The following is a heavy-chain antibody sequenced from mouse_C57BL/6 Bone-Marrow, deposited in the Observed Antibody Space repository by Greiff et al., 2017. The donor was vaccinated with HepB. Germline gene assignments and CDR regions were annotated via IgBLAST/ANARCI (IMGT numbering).Heavy chain of an antibody. CDR2: IDPETGGT. Sequence: QVQLQESGAELVRPGASVTLSCKASGYTFTDYEMHWVKQTPVHGLEWIGAIDPETGGTAYNQKFKGKAILTADKSSSTAYMELRSLTSEDSAVYYCTRRDDYWGQGTSVTVSS. CDR3: TRRDDY. CDR1: GYTFTDYE. J-gene: IGHJ4*01. V-gene: IGHV1-15*01.